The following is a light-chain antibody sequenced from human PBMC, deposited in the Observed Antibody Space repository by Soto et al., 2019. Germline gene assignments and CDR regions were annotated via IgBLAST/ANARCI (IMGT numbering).Light chain of an antibody. J-gene: IGKJ2*01. V-gene: IGKV1-8*01. Sequence: AIRMTQSPSSFSASTGDRVTITCRASQDISSFLAWYQQKPGKAPKLLIYGASTLQSGVPSRFSGSGSGTNFTLTINYLQSEDFASYSCRQYYSYPLYTFGQGTKVEIK. CDR2: GAS. CDR1: QDISSF. CDR3: RQYYSYPLYT.